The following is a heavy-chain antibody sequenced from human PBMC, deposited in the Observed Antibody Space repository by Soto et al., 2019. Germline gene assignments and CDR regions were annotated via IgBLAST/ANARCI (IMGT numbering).Heavy chain of an antibody. V-gene: IGHV3-21*01. CDR1: GFTFSNFT. J-gene: IGHJ4*02. Sequence: GSLRLSCAASGFTFSNFTMNWVRQAPGKGLEWVSSIDKSSTYIYYADLMRGRFTVSRDNAKNSLYLQMNSLRAEDTAVYYCARGGLGDYAYWGQGTLVTVSS. D-gene: IGHD4-17*01. CDR2: IDKSSTYI. CDR3: ARGGLGDYAY.